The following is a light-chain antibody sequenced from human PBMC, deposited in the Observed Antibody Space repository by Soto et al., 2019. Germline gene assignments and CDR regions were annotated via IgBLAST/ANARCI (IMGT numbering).Light chain of an antibody. CDR1: QSVSSY. J-gene: IGKJ4*01. CDR2: DAS. CDR3: QQRITWPLT. V-gene: IGKV3-11*01. Sequence: EIVLTQSPATLSLSPGERATLACRASQSVSSYLAWYQQKPGQPPRLLIYDASNRATGIPARFSGSGSGTDFTLTISRLEPEDFAVYYCQQRITWPLTFGGGTKVEIK.